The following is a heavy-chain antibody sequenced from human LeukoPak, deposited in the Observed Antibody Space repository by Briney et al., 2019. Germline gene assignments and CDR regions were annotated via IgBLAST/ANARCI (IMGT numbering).Heavy chain of an antibody. Sequence: ASVKVSCKASGGTFSSYAISWVRQAPGQGLEWMGGIIPIFGTANYARKFQGRVTITADESTSTAYMELSSMRSEDTAVYYCATDPVYVRAARQGLDYMDVWGKGTTVTVSS. D-gene: IGHD6-6*01. CDR1: GGTFSSYA. J-gene: IGHJ6*03. CDR3: ATDPVYVRAARQGLDYMDV. V-gene: IGHV1-69*01. CDR2: IIPIFGTA.